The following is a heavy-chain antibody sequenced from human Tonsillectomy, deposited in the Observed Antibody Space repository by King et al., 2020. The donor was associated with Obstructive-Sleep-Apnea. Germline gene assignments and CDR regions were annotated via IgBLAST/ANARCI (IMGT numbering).Heavy chain of an antibody. CDR3: ARGGHIVATIGGDAFDI. D-gene: IGHD5-12*01. CDR2: IIPILGIA. CDR1: GGTFSSYA. J-gene: IGHJ3*02. Sequence: QLVQSGAEVKKPGSSVKVSCKASGGTFSSYAISWVRQAPGQGLEWMGGIIPILGIANYAQEFQGRATITADKSKSTAYMERSSLRSEDTAVYYCARGGHIVATIGGDAFDIWGQGTMVTVSS. V-gene: IGHV1-69*10.